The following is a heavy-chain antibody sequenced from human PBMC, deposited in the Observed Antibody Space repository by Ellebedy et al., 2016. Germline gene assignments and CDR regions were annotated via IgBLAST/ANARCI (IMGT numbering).Heavy chain of an antibody. Sequence: GESLKISCAASGFTFSDYYMSWIRQAPGKGLEWVSYISSSSSTIYYADSVKGRFTISRDNAKNSLYLQMNSLRAEDTAVYYCAKGDLIQLYYFDYWGQGTLVTVSS. CDR2: ISSSSSTI. D-gene: IGHD5-18*01. CDR1: GFTFSDYY. CDR3: AKGDLIQLYYFDY. J-gene: IGHJ4*02. V-gene: IGHV3-11*01.